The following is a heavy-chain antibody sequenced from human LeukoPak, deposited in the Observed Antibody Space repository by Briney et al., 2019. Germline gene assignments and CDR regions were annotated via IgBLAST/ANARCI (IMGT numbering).Heavy chain of an antibody. Sequence: SETLSLTCAVYGGSFSGYYWSCIRQPPGKGLEWIGEINHSGSTNYNPSLKSRVTISVDTSKNQFSLKLSSVTAADTAVYYCARDLGYSSGWYDYWGQGTLVTVSS. D-gene: IGHD6-19*01. J-gene: IGHJ4*02. CDR2: INHSGST. CDR3: ARDLGYSSGWYDY. V-gene: IGHV4-34*01. CDR1: GGSFSGYY.